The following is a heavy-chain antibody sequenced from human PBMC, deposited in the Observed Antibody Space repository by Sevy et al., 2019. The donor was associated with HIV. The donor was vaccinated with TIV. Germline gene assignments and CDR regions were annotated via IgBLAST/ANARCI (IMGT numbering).Heavy chain of an antibody. D-gene: IGHD6-13*01. J-gene: IGHJ5*02. CDR2: IYNDGSKQ. CDR1: GFTFSKYG. CDR3: ARSRAADTDWFDP. Sequence: GGSLRLSCAASGFTFSKYGMHWVRQAPGKGLEWVAVIYNDGSKQYYADSVEGRFTISRDNSKNTRYLQMNNRRAEDTAVNYCARSRAADTDWFDPWGQGTLVTVSS. V-gene: IGHV3-33*01.